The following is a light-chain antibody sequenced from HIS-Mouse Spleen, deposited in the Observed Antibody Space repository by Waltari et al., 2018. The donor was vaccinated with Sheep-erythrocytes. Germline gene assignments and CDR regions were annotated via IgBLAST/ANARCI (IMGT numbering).Light chain of an antibody. Sequence: QSALTQPRSVSGSPGQSVTISCTGTSSDVGGYNYVSWYQQPQGNAPRLMIYDFSKRPSVVRDRFSGSTSGNTASLTISGLQAEDEADYYCCSYAGSYNHVFGTGTKVTVL. CDR1: SSDVGGYNY. J-gene: IGLJ1*01. CDR2: DFS. V-gene: IGLV2-11*01. CDR3: CSYAGSYNHV.